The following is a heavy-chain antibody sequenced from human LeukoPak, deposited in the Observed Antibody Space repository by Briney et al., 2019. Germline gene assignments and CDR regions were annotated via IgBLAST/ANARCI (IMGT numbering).Heavy chain of an antibody. D-gene: IGHD4-11*01. CDR2: INHRGST. V-gene: IGHV4-34*01. CDR3: ARQKPSTFRQYGRGRPLDS. CDR1: AGSFSGYY. Sequence: KPSQTLSLTCAVYAGSFSGYYWSWIRQPPGKGLEWIGEINHRGSTNYNPSLKSRVTILVDTSKNQFSLKLSSVTAADTAVYYCARQKPSTFRQYGRGRPLDSWGQGTLVTVSS. J-gene: IGHJ4*02.